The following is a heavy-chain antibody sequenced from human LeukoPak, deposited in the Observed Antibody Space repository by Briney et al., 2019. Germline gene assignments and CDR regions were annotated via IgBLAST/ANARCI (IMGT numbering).Heavy chain of an antibody. Sequence: SETLRLTCTVSGGTISSYSMSWIRLPPGKGLEWIGYIYYSGNTIYNPSLKSRITISLDTSKKQFCLKLTSVTAADTAVYYCARGEWDRSGYLYFHYWGQNTGHRVF. CDR2: IYYSGNT. J-gene: IGHJ4*01. V-gene: IGHV4-59*01. D-gene: IGHD5-12*01. CDR3: ARGEWDRSGYLYFHY. CDR1: GGTISSYS.